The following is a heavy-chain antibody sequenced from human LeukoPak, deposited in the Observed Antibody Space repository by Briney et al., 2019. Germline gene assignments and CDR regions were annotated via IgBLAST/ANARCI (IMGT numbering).Heavy chain of an antibody. Sequence: GASLKISCKGSGYSFSSYWIGWVRQMPGKRLEWMGIIYPGDSETRYSPSFQGQVTISADKSISTAFLQWSSLKASDTAMYYCARPGRATVTRLDYWGQGTLVTVTS. CDR3: ARPGRATVTRLDY. J-gene: IGHJ4*02. CDR1: GYSFSSYW. V-gene: IGHV5-51*01. D-gene: IGHD4-17*01. CDR2: IYPGDSET.